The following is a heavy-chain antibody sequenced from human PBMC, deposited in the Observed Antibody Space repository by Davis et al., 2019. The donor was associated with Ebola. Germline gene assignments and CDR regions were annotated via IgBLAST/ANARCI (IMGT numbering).Heavy chain of an antibody. V-gene: IGHV3-23*01. D-gene: IGHD3-3*01. CDR1: GFTFSSYA. CDR3: AKDKKYDFWSGYPHDAFDI. J-gene: IGHJ3*02. CDR2: ISGSGGST. Sequence: PGGSLRLSCAASGFTFSSYAMSWVRQAPGKGLEWVSAISGSGGSTYYADSVKGRSTISRDNSKNTLYLQMNSLRAEDTAIYYCAKDKKYDFWSGYPHDAFDIWGQGTMVTVSS.